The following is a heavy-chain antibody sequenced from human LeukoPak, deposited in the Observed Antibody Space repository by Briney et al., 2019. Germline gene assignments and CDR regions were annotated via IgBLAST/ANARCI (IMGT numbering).Heavy chain of an antibody. CDR3: ARRVDSGFSFDF. V-gene: IGHV5-51*01. CDR2: IYAGDSDT. J-gene: IGHJ4*02. D-gene: IGHD3-22*01. Sequence: GESLKISCKGSGYSFTNYWIAWVRQMPGKGLEWMGIIYAGDSDTRYSPSFQGQVTISADRSISTAYLQWSSLKASDTAMYYCARRVDSGFSFDFWGQGTLVTVSS. CDR1: GYSFTNYW.